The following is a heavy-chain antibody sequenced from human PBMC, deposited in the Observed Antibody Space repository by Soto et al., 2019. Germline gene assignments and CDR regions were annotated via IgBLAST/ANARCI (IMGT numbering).Heavy chain of an antibody. CDR3: ARDSPDPFDSSGYYYVFDY. CDR2: INPSGGST. CDR1: GYTFTSYY. J-gene: IGHJ4*02. V-gene: IGHV1-46*01. Sequence: ASVKVSCKASGYTFTSYYMHWVRQAPGQGLEWMGIINPSGGSTSYAQKFQGRVTMTRDTSTSTVYMELSSLRSEDTAVYYCARDSPDPFDSSGYYYVFDYWGQGTLVTVSS. D-gene: IGHD3-22*01.